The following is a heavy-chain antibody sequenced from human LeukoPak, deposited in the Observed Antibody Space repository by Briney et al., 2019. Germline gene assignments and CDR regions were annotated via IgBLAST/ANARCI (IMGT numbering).Heavy chain of an antibody. CDR1: GYTFTGYY. Sequence: ASVKVSCKASGYTFTGYYMHWVRQAPGQGLEWMGWINPNSGGTNYAQKFQGRVTMTRDTSISTAYMELSRLRSDDTAVYYCARVSVRTVTDFDYWGQGTLVTVSS. CDR3: ARVSVRTVTDFDY. CDR2: INPNSGGT. J-gene: IGHJ4*02. D-gene: IGHD4-17*01. V-gene: IGHV1-2*02.